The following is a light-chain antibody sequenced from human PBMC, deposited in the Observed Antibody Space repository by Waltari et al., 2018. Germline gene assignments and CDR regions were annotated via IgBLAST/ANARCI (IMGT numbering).Light chain of an antibody. CDR1: QSISSW. Sequence: DIQMTQSPSTLSASVGDRVTITCPASQSISSWLAWYQQKPGKAPKLLIYKASILESGVPSRFSGSGSGTEFTLTISSLQPDDFATYYCQQYNSYWTFGQGTTVKI. J-gene: IGKJ1*01. CDR3: QQYNSYWT. V-gene: IGKV1-5*03. CDR2: KAS.